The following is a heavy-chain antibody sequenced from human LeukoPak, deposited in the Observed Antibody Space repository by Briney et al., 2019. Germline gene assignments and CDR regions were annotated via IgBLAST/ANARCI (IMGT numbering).Heavy chain of an antibody. CDR1: GGSISSSSYY. CDR3: ASMLSSGWYKDAWWFDP. V-gene: IGHV4-39*07. Sequence: PSETLSLTCTVSGGSISSSSYYWGWIRQPPGKGLEWIGSIYYSGSTYYNPSLKSRVTISVDTSKNQFSLKLSSVTAADTAVYYCASMLSSGWYKDAWWFDPWGQGTLVTVSS. CDR2: IYYSGST. D-gene: IGHD6-19*01. J-gene: IGHJ5*02.